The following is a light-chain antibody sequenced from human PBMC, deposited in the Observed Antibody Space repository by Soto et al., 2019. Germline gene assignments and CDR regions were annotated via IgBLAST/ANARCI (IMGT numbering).Light chain of an antibody. V-gene: IGKV1-5*01. J-gene: IGKJ5*01. CDR2: DAS. CDR1: QSISSW. CDR3: QQYNSYSVT. Sequence: DMQMTQSPSTLSASVGDRVTITCRVSQSISSWLAWYQQKPGKAPKLLIYDASSLESGLPSRFSGSGSGTEFSLTISSLQPDDFATYYCQQYNSYSVTFGQGTRLEIK.